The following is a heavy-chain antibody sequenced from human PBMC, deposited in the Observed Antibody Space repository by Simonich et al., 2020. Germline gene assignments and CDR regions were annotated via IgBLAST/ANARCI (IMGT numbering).Heavy chain of an antibody. V-gene: IGHV3-30*07. D-gene: IGHD7-27*01. J-gene: IGHJ5*02. CDR1: GFTFSSYA. CDR3: ARDRNWGWFDP. Sequence: VQLVESGGGLVQPGGSLRLSCAASGFTFSSYAMHWVRQAPGKGLEWVAVISYDGSNKYYADSGKGRFTISRDNSKNTLYLQMNSLRAEDTAVYYCARDRNWGWFDPWGQGTLVTVSS. CDR2: ISYDGSNK.